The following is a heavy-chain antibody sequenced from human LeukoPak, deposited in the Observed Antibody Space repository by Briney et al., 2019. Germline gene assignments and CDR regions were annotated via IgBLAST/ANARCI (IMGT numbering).Heavy chain of an antibody. CDR3: ARGGQFSAYFDY. D-gene: IGHD3-10*01. CDR1: GFTFSSYS. Sequence: GALRLSCAASGFTFSSYSMNWVRPAPGKGLEWVSFISSSSSYIYYADSVKGRFTISRDNAKNSLYLQMNSLRAEDTAVYYCARGGQFSAYFDYWGQGTLVTVSS. V-gene: IGHV3-21*01. CDR2: ISSSSSYI. J-gene: IGHJ4*02.